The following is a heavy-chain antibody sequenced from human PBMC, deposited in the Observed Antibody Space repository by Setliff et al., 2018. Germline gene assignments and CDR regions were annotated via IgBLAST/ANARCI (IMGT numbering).Heavy chain of an antibody. CDR3: ARQFCSSTSCYDWFDP. CDR2: IYPGDSDT. D-gene: IGHD2-2*01. V-gene: IGHV5-51*01. J-gene: IGHJ5*02. Sequence: GESLTISCKGSGYSFTSYWIGWVRQMPGKGLEWMGIIYPGDSDTRYSPSFQGQVTISADKSISTAYLQWSSLKASDTAMYYCARQFCSSTSCYDWFDPWGQGTLVTGSS. CDR1: GYSFTSYW.